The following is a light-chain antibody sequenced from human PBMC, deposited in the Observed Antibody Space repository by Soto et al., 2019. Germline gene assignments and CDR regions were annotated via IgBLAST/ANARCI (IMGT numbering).Light chain of an antibody. CDR2: EVT. J-gene: IGLJ1*01. CDR1: IGDVGGYDY. CDR3: SSYAGSDNPYV. Sequence: QSVLTQPASASGSPGQSFTISCTGTIGDVGGYDYVSWYQQHPGKAPKLMIYEVTKRPLGVPDRFSGSKSGKKASLTVSGLQAEDEADYYCSSYAGSDNPYVFGTGTKVTV. V-gene: IGLV2-8*01.